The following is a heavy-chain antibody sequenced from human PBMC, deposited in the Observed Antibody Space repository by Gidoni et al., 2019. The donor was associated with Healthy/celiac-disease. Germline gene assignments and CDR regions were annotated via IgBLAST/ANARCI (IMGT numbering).Heavy chain of an antibody. D-gene: IGHD4-17*01. Sequence: QVQLVQSGAEVQKPGASVKVSCKASGYTFTSYYMHWVRQAPGQGLEWLGILNPSVGSTSYAQKFQGRVTMTRDTSTSTVYLELSSLRSEDTAVYYCATERVYGDYVVDYWGQGTLVTVSS. CDR3: ATERVYGDYVVDY. V-gene: IGHV1-46*03. CDR1: GYTFTSYY. CDR2: LNPSVGST. J-gene: IGHJ4*02.